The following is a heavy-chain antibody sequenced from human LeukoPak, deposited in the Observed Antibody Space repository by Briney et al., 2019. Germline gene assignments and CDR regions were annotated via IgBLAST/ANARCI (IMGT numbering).Heavy chain of an antibody. D-gene: IGHD3-9*01. J-gene: IGHJ5*02. CDR2: INPNSGGT. V-gene: IGHV1-2*02. CDR3: ARERDVIRYFDWLQRNNWFDP. Sequence: GASVKVSCKASGYTFTGYYMHWVRKAPGQGLEWMGWINPNSGGTNYAQKFQGRVTMTRDTSISTAYLELSRLRSDDTAVYYCARERDVIRYFDWLQRNNWFDPWGQGTLVTVSS. CDR1: GYTFTGYY.